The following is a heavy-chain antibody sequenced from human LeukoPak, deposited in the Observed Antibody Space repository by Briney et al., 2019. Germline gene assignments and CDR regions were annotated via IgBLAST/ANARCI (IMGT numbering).Heavy chain of an antibody. Sequence: GALRLPCSASGFTIRNYWTTWVRQAPGKGLEWVADIKQDGSEKLYVNSVRGRFTISRDNAKMSLFLQMNSLRAEDTAVYYCARDNGVVHGVYYMDVWGKGTTVTVS. D-gene: IGHD3-3*01. CDR1: GFTIRNYW. CDR2: IKQDGSEK. V-gene: IGHV3-7*01. CDR3: ARDNGVVHGVYYMDV. J-gene: IGHJ6*03.